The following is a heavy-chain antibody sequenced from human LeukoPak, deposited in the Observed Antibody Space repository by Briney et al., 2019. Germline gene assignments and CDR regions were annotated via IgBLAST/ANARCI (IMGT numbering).Heavy chain of an antibody. Sequence: GASVKVSCTASGGTFSSYAISWVRQAPGQGLEWMGGIIPIFGTANYAQKFQGRVTITADESTSTAYMELSSLRSEDTAVYYCARDLVEQQLVDYYYYYGMDVWGQGTTVTVSS. D-gene: IGHD6-13*01. V-gene: IGHV1-69*13. CDR1: GGTFSSYA. CDR2: IIPIFGTA. CDR3: ARDLVEQQLVDYYYYYGMDV. J-gene: IGHJ6*02.